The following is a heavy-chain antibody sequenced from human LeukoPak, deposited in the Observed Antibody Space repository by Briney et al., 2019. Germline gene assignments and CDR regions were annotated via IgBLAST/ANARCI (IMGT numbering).Heavy chain of an antibody. CDR3: ARRTIAADRSYLYYFDY. CDR2: INSGGGST. D-gene: IGHD6-13*01. V-gene: IGHV3-23*01. CDR1: GFTFSSYA. J-gene: IGHJ4*02. Sequence: GGSLRLSCAASGFTFSSYAMSWVRQAPGKGLEWVSTINSGGGSTYYVDSVKGRFTISRDNSKNTLYLQMNSLRAEDTAVYYCARRTIAADRSYLYYFDYWGQGTLVTVSS.